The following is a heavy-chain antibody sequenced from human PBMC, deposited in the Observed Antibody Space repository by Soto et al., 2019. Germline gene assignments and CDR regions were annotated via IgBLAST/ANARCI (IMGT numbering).Heavy chain of an antibody. CDR3: ARTIGPAAYCGGACHTYYFDY. J-gene: IGHJ4*02. V-gene: IGHV4-61*01. CDR1: GGSVSSGSYY. D-gene: IGHD2-21*02. Sequence: QVQLQESGPGLVKPSETLSLTCTVSGGSVSSGSYYWSWIRQPPGKGLEWIGYIYYSGSTNYNPSRKGRVTISVDTSKNLFSLKLSSVTAADTALYYCARTIGPAAYCGGACHTYYFDYWGQGTLVTVSS. CDR2: IYYSGST.